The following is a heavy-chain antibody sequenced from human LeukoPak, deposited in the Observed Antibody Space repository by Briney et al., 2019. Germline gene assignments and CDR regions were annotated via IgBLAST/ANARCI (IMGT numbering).Heavy chain of an antibody. V-gene: IGHV4-59*08. CDR1: GGSISSYY. D-gene: IGHD2-15*01. Sequence: PSETLSLTCTVSGGSISSYYWSWIRQPPGKGLEWIGYIYYSGSTNYNPSLTSRVTISVDTSKNQFSLKLTSVTAADTAVYYCARVDGSCSGGSCPSGNWFDPWGQGTLVTVSS. CDR2: IYYSGST. CDR3: ARVDGSCSGGSCPSGNWFDP. J-gene: IGHJ5*02.